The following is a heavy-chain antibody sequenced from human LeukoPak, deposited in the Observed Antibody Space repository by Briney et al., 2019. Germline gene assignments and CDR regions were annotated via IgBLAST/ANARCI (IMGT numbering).Heavy chain of an antibody. CDR1: GYSFTSYW. V-gene: IGHV5-51*01. CDR3: ARTLTGDFDY. J-gene: IGHJ4*02. Sequence: GESLKISCKGSGYSFTSYWIGWVRQMPEKGLEWMGIIYPADSDTTYSPPFQGQVTISADKSISTAYLQWSSLKASDTAMYYCARTLTGDFDYWGQGTLVTVSS. D-gene: IGHD7-27*01. CDR2: IYPADSDT.